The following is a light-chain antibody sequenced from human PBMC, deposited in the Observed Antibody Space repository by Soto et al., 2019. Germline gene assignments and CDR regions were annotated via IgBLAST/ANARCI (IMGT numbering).Light chain of an antibody. CDR1: QSLTNSR. CDR3: QHFGRSLYT. Sequence: EIVLTQSPGTLSLSPGERATLSCRASQSLTNSRLAWYQQKPGQAPKVLIYGGSNRATGIPDRFSGSGSGTDFTLTISRLEPEDFAVYYCQHFGRSLYTFGQGTKLEIK. CDR2: GGS. J-gene: IGKJ2*01. V-gene: IGKV3-20*01.